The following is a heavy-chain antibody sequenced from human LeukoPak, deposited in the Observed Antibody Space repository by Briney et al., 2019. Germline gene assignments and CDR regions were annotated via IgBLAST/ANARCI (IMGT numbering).Heavy chain of an antibody. Sequence: GGSLRLSCAASGFTFSDYWMTWVRQAPGKRPEWVANIKQDGSEKYYVDSVRGRFTISRDNAKNSLFLQMNSLRVEDTAVYCARRGGSSSRRSPIDYWGQGTLVTVSS. CDR1: GFTFSDYW. J-gene: IGHJ4*02. CDR3: ARRGGSSSRRSPIDY. CDR2: IKQDGSEK. D-gene: IGHD6-6*01. V-gene: IGHV3-7*01.